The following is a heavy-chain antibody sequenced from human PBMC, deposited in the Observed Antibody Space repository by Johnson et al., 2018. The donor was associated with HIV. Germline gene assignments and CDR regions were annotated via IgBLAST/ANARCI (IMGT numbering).Heavy chain of an antibody. J-gene: IGHJ3*02. V-gene: IGHV3-30*18. CDR1: GFTFSNYG. CDR3: AKDRARVWLQFHDAFDI. Sequence: QVQLVESGGGVVQPGRSLRLSCSASGFTFSNYGMQWVRQAPGKGLEWVAVISYDGDNEYYADSVKGRFTISRDNSKNTLYLQVNSLRPEDTAVYYCAKDRARVWLQFHDAFDIWGQGTMVTVSS. CDR2: ISYDGDNE. D-gene: IGHD5-24*01.